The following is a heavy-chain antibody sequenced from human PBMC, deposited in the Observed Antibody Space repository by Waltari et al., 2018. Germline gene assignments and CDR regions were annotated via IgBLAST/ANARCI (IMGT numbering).Heavy chain of an antibody. D-gene: IGHD3-16*01. Sequence: QVQLVQSGAEVKKPGSSVKVSCKASGGTFGSYAISWVRQAPGEGLEWMGGISPIFGTSPNYAQKFQGRLTVTADESTATVYMDLSSLRSDDTAVYYCARRQLGGAFDPWGQGTLVSVSS. J-gene: IGHJ5*02. CDR1: GGTFGSYA. CDR2: ISPIFGTSP. CDR3: ARRQLGGAFDP. V-gene: IGHV1-69*12.